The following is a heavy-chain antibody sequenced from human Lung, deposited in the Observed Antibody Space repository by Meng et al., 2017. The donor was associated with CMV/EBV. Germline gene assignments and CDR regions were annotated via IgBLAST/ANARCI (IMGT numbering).Heavy chain of an antibody. Sequence: SXKISXAASGFTFSDYLMSWIRQAPGKGLEWISYISTGGGTIYFADSVKGRFTFSRDNAKNSVYLQINSLRAEDTAVYYGARVKSSDFWSGYLDYWGQGSLVTVSS. CDR1: GFTFSDYL. J-gene: IGHJ4*02. D-gene: IGHD3-3*01. CDR3: ARVKSSDFWSGYLDY. V-gene: IGHV3-11*04. CDR2: ISTGGGTI.